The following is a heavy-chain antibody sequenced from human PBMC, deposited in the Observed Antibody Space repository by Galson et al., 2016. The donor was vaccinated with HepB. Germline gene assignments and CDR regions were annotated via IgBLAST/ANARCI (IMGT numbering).Heavy chain of an antibody. CDR1: GFTFSSVW. D-gene: IGHD3-22*01. V-gene: IGHV3-7*03. CDR2: IKPDGSEK. Sequence: SLRLSCATSGFTFSSVWMSWVRQAPGKGLEWVANIKPDGSEKYYVDSLKGRFTISRANAKNSLYLQMNSLRAEDTAVYYCALYYYDSRCFVEYFQQWGQGTRVTVSS. J-gene: IGHJ1*01. CDR3: ALYYYDSRCFVEYFQQ.